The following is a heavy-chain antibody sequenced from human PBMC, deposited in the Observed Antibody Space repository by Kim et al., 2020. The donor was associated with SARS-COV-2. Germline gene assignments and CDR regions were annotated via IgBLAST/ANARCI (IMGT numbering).Heavy chain of an antibody. J-gene: IGHJ3*02. Sequence: KSRVTISVDTSKNQFSLKLSSVTAADAAVYYCAVAIVVVTAGREVGAFDIWGQGTMVTVSS. CDR3: AVAIVVVTAGREVGAFDI. V-gene: IGHV4-31*02. D-gene: IGHD2-21*02.